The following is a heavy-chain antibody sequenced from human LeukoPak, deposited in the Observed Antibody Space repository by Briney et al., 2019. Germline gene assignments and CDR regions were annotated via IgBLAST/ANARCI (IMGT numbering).Heavy chain of an antibody. D-gene: IGHD2-15*01. CDR1: GFTFSSYA. J-gene: IGHJ3*02. CDR3: ASVVVDAFDI. CDR2: ISYDGSNK. V-gene: IGHV3-30-3*01. Sequence: GGSLRLSCAASGFTFSSYAMHWVRQAPGKGLEWVAVISYDGSNKYYADSVKGRFTISRDNAKNSLYLQMNSLRAEDTALYYCASVVVDAFDIWGQGTMVTVSS.